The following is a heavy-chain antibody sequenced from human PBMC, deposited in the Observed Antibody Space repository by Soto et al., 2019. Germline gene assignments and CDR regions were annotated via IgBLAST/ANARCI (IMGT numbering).Heavy chain of an antibody. Sequence: EVQLVESGGGLIQPGGSLRLSCATSGFILSDCAMNWVRQAPGKGLEWVSYISSSSSVIDYADSVKGRFTVSRDNARNSLYVQMNSLRAEDTAVYYCARDLSWGSNWYYYMDVWGKGTTGTVSS. CDR2: ISSSSSVI. CDR3: ARDLSWGSNWYYYMDV. J-gene: IGHJ6*03. D-gene: IGHD7-27*01. V-gene: IGHV3-48*01. CDR1: GFILSDCA.